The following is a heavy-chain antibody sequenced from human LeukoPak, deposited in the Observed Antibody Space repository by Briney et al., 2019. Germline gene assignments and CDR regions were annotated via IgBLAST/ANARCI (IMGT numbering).Heavy chain of an antibody. CDR2: IYSGGST. CDR3: VKVGLVAARPNDFDC. J-gene: IGHJ4*02. D-gene: IGHD6-6*01. CDR1: GFTVSSNY. V-gene: IGHV3-66*01. Sequence: GGSLRLSCAASGFTVSSNYMSWVRQAPGKGLEWVSVIYSGGSTYYADSVKGRFTISRDNSKNTLYLQMNSLRAEDTALYYCVKVGLVAARPNDFDCWGQGTLVTVSS.